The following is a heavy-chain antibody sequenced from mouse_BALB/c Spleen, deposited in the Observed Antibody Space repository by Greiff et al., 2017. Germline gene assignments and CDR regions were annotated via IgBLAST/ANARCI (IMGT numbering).Heavy chain of an antibody. CDR1: GYTFTDYY. CDR3: ARRITTASWFAY. V-gene: IGHV1-77*01. D-gene: IGHD1-2*01. Sequence: VQLVESGAELARPGASVKLSCKASGYTFTDYYINWVKQRTGQGLEWIGEIYPGSGNTYYNEKFKGKATLTADKSSSTAYMQLSSLTSEDSAVYFCARRITTASWFAYWGQGTLVTVSA. CDR2: IYPGSGNT. J-gene: IGHJ3*01.